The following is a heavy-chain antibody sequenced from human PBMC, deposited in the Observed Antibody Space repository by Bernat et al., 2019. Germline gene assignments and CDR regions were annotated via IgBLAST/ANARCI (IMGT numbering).Heavy chain of an antibody. D-gene: IGHD1-26*01. J-gene: IGHJ4*02. CDR1: GFSFSDYY. V-gene: IGHV3-11*01. CDR3: ARIATSTYLTDY. CDR2: ISRGGNTK. Sequence: QVQLVESGGGLVKPGGSLRLSCAPSGFSFSDYYMSWIRQAPGKGLEWVSYISRGGNTKYYADSVKGRFTISRDNAQKSLFLQMNSLGAEDTAAYYCARIATSTYLTDYWGQGTLVTVSS.